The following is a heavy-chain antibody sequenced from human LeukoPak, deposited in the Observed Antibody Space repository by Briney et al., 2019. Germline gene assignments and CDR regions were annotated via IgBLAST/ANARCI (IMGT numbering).Heavy chain of an antibody. CDR3: ARDGDPYFTNPERSIVVVPAAFFDY. Sequence: PGGSLRLSCAASGFTFSSYGMHWVRQAPGKGLEWVAVIWYDGSNKYYADSVKGRFTISRDNSKNTLYLQMNSLRAEDTAVYYCARDGDPYFTNPERSIVVVPAAFFDYWGQGTLVTVSS. V-gene: IGHV3-33*08. CDR2: IWYDGSNK. D-gene: IGHD2-2*01. CDR1: GFTFSSYG. J-gene: IGHJ4*02.